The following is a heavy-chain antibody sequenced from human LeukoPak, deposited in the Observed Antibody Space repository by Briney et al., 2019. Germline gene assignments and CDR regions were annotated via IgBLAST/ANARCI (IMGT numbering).Heavy chain of an antibody. CDR1: GFTFSSYA. CDR2: ITGSGGRT. V-gene: IGHV3-23*01. D-gene: IGHD3-10*01. CDR3: AKYSYGSGTSFDP. J-gene: IGHJ5*02. Sequence: GGSLRLSCAASGFTFSSYAMNWVRQAPGKGLEWVSAITGSGGRTYYADSVKGRFTISRDNAKNSLYLQMSSLRAEDTAVFYCAKYSYGSGTSFDPWGQGTLVTVSS.